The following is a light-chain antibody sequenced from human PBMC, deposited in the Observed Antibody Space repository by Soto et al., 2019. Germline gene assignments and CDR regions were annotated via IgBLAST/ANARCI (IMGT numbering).Light chain of an antibody. Sequence: SQLTQSPSSLSASGGDRVTITCRASKGISSYLAWYQKKPGKAPKLLIYAASTLQHGVPSRFSGSGSGTDFTLTISSLQPEDFATYSCQQLNSYPLTFGGGTKVEIK. CDR1: KGISSY. CDR2: AAS. CDR3: QQLNSYPLT. J-gene: IGKJ4*01. V-gene: IGKV1-9*01.